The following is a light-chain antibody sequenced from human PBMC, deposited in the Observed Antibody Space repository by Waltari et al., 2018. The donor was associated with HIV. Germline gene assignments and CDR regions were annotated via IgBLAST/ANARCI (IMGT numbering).Light chain of an antibody. CDR1: PGSWVHSHVENN. V-gene: IGKV4-1*01. CDR2: WSS. Sequence: DIMLTQSPDSLAVSLGERATINCKSSPGSWVHSHVENNLRCNQQKFEQRPKLLFYWSSDRKSGVPDRFRASGPETEYNVAYCSRQAEDVALYYGQQYYSIPRPFGQATRVA. CDR3: QQYYSIPRP. J-gene: IGKJ1*01.